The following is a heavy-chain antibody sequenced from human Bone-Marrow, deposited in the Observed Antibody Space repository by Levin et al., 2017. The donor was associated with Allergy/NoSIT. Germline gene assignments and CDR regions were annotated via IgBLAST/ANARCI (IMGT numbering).Heavy chain of an antibody. V-gene: IGHV3-33*01. CDR3: VRATMVRGVIEDHYYFDY. J-gene: IGHJ4*02. CDR1: GFNFSSYG. Sequence: LSLTCAASGFNFSSYGMHWVRQAPGKGLEWVAVIWYDGTNQYYAESVKGRFTISRDNSKSTLYLQLNSLGAEDTAVYYCVRATMVRGVIEDHYYFDYWGQGTLVTVSS. D-gene: IGHD3-10*01. CDR2: IWYDGTNQ.